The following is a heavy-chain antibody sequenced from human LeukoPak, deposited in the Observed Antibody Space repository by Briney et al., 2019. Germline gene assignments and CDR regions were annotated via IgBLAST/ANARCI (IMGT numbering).Heavy chain of an antibody. D-gene: IGHD3-22*01. CDR2: ISYDGNNK. J-gene: IGHJ3*02. CDR1: GITFSNYA. Sequence: GRSLRLSCEASGITFSNYAIHWVRQAPGKGLEWVAVISYDGNNKYYADSVKGRFTISRDNSKNTLYLQMNSLRAEDTAVYYSARGSITMIVDHAFDIWGQGTMVTVSS. CDR3: ARGSITMIVDHAFDI. V-gene: IGHV3-30*04.